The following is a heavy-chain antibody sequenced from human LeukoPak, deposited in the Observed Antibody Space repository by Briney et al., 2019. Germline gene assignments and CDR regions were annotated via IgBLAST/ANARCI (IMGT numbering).Heavy chain of an antibody. V-gene: IGHV4-30-4*01. Sequence: SETLSLTCTVSGGSISSSDYYWSWIRQPPGKGLEWIGYIYYSGSTSYNPSLKSRVTISVDTSKNQFSLKLTSVTAADTAVFYCARGFDAHNAFDIWGQGTMVTVSS. J-gene: IGHJ3*02. CDR1: GGSISSSDYY. CDR2: IYYSGST. CDR3: ARGFDAHNAFDI. D-gene: IGHD3-9*01.